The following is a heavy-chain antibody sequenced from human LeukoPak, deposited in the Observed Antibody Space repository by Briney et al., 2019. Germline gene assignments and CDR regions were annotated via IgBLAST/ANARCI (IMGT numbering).Heavy chain of an antibody. Sequence: GGSLRLSCAASGFTFSTYWMTWVRRASGKGLEWVANIKQDGSEKYYVDSVKGRFTISRDNAKNSLYLQMNSLRAEDTAVYYCARDQLGPFDYWGQGTLVTVSS. V-gene: IGHV3-7*04. CDR3: ARDQLGPFDY. J-gene: IGHJ4*02. CDR1: GFTFSTYW. D-gene: IGHD1-1*01. CDR2: IKQDGSEK.